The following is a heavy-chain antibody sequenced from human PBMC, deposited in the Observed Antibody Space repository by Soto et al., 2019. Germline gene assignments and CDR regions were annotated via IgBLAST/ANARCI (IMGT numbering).Heavy chain of an antibody. CDR1: GGSINDYNYY. CDR3: ARRSAVTLVRGVTSPWDT. Sequence: NPSETLSLTCTVSGGSINDYNYYWGWVRQSPAKGLEWIATVYHTGNTYYNPSLRSRVTISADTSRDQFSLKLTSVTAADTAVYYCARRSAVTLVRGVTSPWDTWGPGTVVTVSS. D-gene: IGHD3-10*01. CDR2: VYHTGNT. V-gene: IGHV4-39*01. J-gene: IGHJ5*02.